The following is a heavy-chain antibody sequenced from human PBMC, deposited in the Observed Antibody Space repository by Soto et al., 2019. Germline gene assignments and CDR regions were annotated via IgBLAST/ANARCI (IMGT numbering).Heavy chain of an antibody. CDR2: IYTGGYT. J-gene: IGHJ6*02. CDR1: GFIVSSNY. Sequence: GSLRLSCTASGFIVSSNYMSWVRQAPRKGLEWVSVIYTGGYTYYADSVKGRFTISRDNSKNSLYLQMNSLRDEDTAVYYCARDSSGRQYYGMDVWGQGTTVTVSS. CDR3: ARDSSGRQYYGMDV. D-gene: IGHD3-22*01. V-gene: IGHV3-53*01.